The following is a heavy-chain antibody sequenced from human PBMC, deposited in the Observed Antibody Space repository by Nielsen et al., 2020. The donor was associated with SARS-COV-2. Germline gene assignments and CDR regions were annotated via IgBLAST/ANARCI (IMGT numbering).Heavy chain of an antibody. CDR3: AKPPDSGVAERYFDY. J-gene: IGHJ4*02. Sequence: GESLKISCSASGFTFSAYAMQWVRQAPGQGLEYVSVINNNGVITYYTDSVKGRFTISRDNSQNTLYLQMNSLRAEDTALYYCAKPPDSGVAERYFDYWGQGTLVTVSS. CDR2: INNNGVIT. D-gene: IGHD1-1*01. CDR1: GFTFSAYA. V-gene: IGHV3-64*04.